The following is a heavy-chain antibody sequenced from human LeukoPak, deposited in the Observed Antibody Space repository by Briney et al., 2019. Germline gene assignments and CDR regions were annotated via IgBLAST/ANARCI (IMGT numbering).Heavy chain of an antibody. V-gene: IGHV4-38-2*02. CDR1: AYSLSSGYY. CDR3: PRGPRVYSARGWFDP. Sequence: ASETLSLTCTLSAYSLSSGYYWGWIRQPPGKGLEWIGEINHSGSTNYNPSIKRPVTISVDTYKNQFSLKLSSVIAADTAVSYRPRGPRVYSARGWFDPWGEGTLVTVSS. D-gene: IGHD6-6*01. J-gene: IGHJ5*02. CDR2: INHSGST.